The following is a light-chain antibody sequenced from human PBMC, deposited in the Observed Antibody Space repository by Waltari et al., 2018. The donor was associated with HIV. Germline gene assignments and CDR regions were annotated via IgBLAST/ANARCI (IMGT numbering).Light chain of an antibody. CDR1: SSNIRSNT. Sequence: QSVLTQPPSASGTPGQRVTISSSGSSSNIRSNTVNWYQQLPGTAPKHLIYSNNQRPSGVPDRFSGSKSGTSASLAISGLQSEDEADYYCAAWDDSLNGWVFGGGTKLTVL. V-gene: IGLV1-44*01. J-gene: IGLJ3*02. CDR2: SNN. CDR3: AAWDDSLNGWV.